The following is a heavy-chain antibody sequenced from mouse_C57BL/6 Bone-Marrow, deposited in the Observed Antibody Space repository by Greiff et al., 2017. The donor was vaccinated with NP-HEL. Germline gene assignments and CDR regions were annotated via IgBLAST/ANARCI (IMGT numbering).Heavy chain of an antibody. CDR3: ARALITTVAGGNYAMDY. Sequence: VLLVASEGCFVPPGSSMKLSCTASFFPFRASSLSFFLPFPSPFLSFFSPLHYSFLLPYYLDSLKSRFIISRDNAKNILYLQMSSLKSEDTATYYCARALITTVAGGNYAMDYWGQGTSVTVSS. D-gene: IGHD1-1*01. V-gene: IGHV5-16*01. CDR1: FFPFRASS. J-gene: IGHJ4*01. CDR2: LHYSFLLP.